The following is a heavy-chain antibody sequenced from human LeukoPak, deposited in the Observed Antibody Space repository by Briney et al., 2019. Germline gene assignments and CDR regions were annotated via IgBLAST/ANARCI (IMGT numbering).Heavy chain of an antibody. CDR1: GFSFISYG. CDR3: AKRPSDYGDYVSYFDY. D-gene: IGHD4-17*01. CDR2: ISDDGRSK. J-gene: IGHJ4*02. V-gene: IGHV3-30*18. Sequence: GGSLRPSCVASGFSFISYGMHWVRQAPGKGLEWVGVISDDGRSKDYAASVKGRFTISRDNSKDTLYLQMNSLRDEDTAVYYCAKRPSDYGDYVSYFDYWGQGTLVTVSS.